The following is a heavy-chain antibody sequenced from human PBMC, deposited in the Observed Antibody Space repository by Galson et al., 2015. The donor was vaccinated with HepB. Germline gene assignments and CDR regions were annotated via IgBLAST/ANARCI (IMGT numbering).Heavy chain of an antibody. Sequence: SLRLSCAASGFTFSTYSMHWVRQAPGKGLEWVAFSSHDGNNENYADSLKGRFTVSRDNSKNSLDQQMNSLRTEDTAVYYCARGGGPPSHAGVGLDVRGQGTTFTVSS. CDR3: ARGGGPPSHAGVGLDV. CDR2: SSHDGNNE. J-gene: IGHJ6*02. V-gene: IGHV3-30*04. CDR1: GFTFSTYS. D-gene: IGHD2-8*01.